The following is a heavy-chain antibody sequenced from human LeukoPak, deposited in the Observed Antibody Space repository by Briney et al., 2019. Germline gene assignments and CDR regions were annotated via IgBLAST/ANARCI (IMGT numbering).Heavy chain of an antibody. CDR1: GFTFSSYS. J-gene: IGHJ4*02. D-gene: IGHD6-19*01. CDR2: ISSSSSYI. Sequence: GGSLRLSCAASGFTFSSYSMNWVRQAPGKGLEWVSSISSSSSYIYYADSVKGRFTISRDNAKNSLYLQMNSLRAEDTAVYYCARDGGSAWFLDYWGQGTLVTASS. V-gene: IGHV3-21*01. CDR3: ARDGGSAWFLDY.